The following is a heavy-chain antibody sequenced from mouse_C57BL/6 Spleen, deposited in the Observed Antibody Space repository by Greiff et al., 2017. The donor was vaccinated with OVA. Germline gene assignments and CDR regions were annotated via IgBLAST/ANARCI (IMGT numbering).Heavy chain of an antibody. V-gene: IGHV5-9*01. Sequence: EVKLVESGGGLVKPGGSLKLSCAASGFTFSSYTMSWVRQTPEKRLEWVATISGGGGNTYYPDSVKGRFTISRDNAKNTLYLQMSSLRSEDTALYYCAREEEVFDYWGQGTTLTVSS. CDR2: ISGGGGNT. J-gene: IGHJ2*01. CDR3: AREEEVFDY. CDR1: GFTFSSYT.